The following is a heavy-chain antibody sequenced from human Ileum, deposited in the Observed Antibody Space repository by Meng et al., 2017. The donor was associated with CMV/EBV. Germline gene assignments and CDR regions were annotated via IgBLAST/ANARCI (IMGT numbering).Heavy chain of an antibody. CDR1: GFTFSSYA. Sequence: GESLKISCAASGFTFSSYAMSWVRQAPGKGLEWVSAISGSGGSTYYADSVKGRFTISRDNSKNTLYLQMNSLRAEDTAVYYCAKGYSSGWTGSSIRHGMDVWGQGTMVTVSS. CDR2: ISGSGGST. D-gene: IGHD6-19*01. V-gene: IGHV3-23*01. CDR3: AKGYSSGWTGSSIRHGMDV. J-gene: IGHJ6*02.